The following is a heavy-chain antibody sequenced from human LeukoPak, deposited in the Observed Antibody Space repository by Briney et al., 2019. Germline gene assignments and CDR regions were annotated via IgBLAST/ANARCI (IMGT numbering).Heavy chain of an antibody. V-gene: IGHV4-39*01. CDR2: IYSSGST. CDR3: AKSGGYGLIDY. D-gene: IGHD6-25*01. Sequence: SETLSLTCKVSGVSISSSSYYWGWIRQPPGKGLEWIGSIYSSGSTYYNSSLKSRVTISIDTSKNQVSLKMSSVTAADTAVYYCAKSGGYGLIDYWGQGTLVTVSS. J-gene: IGHJ4*01. CDR1: GVSISSSSYY.